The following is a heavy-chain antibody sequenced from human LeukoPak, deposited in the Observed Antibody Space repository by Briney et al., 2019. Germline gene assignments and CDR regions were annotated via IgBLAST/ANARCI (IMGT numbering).Heavy chain of an antibody. Sequence: GSLRLSCVASGFTFSSYAMSWVRQAPGKGLEWVSAMSGSGSSTHYADSVKGRFTISRDNSKNTLYLQMRSLRAGDTAVYYCAKAHSGSYPGAFDIWGQGTMVTVSS. CDR2: MSGSGSST. J-gene: IGHJ3*02. D-gene: IGHD1-26*01. CDR1: GFTFSSYA. CDR3: AKAHSGSYPGAFDI. V-gene: IGHV3-23*01.